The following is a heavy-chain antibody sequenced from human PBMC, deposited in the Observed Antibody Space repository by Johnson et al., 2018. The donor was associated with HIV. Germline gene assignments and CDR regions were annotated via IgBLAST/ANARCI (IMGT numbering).Heavy chain of an antibody. J-gene: IGHJ3*02. CDR1: GFTFSTYW. CDR2: INTDGSST. Sequence: VQLVESGGGLVQPGGSLRLSCAASGFTFSTYWMYWVRQVPGKGLVWVSRINTDGSSTSYADSVKGRFTISSNNAKTKLYLQMTSLRAEDTGWCYCARGGRAKDAFDIWGQGTLVSVSS. V-gene: IGHV3-74*01. CDR3: ARGGRAKDAFDI. D-gene: IGHD3-16*01.